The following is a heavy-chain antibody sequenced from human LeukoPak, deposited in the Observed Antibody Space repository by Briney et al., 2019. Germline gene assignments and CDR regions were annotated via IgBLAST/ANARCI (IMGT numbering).Heavy chain of an antibody. CDR2: INHSGST. D-gene: IGHD4-17*01. CDR1: GGSFSGYY. Sequence: SETLSLTCAVYGGSFSGYYWSWIRQPPGKGLEWIGEINHSGSTNYNPSLKSRVTISVDTSKNQFSLKLSSVTAVDTAVYYCARADYGLKYYFDYWGQGTLVTVSS. J-gene: IGHJ4*02. V-gene: IGHV4-34*01. CDR3: ARADYGLKYYFDY.